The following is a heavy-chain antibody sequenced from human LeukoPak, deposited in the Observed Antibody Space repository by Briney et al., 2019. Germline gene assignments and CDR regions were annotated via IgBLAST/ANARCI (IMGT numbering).Heavy chain of an antibody. CDR2: IRSRANSYVT. CDR3: TRHSDKYCSGAGCYVNNFYGLDV. Sequence: GGSLRLSCAASGFSFSGSAMPWVRQASGKGLEWVGRIRSRANSYVTVYAASMEGRFTISRDDSKNTAYLEMNSLKTEDTAVYYCTRHSDKYCSGAGCYVNNFYGLDVWGQGTTVTVSS. V-gene: IGHV3-73*01. D-gene: IGHD2-15*01. J-gene: IGHJ6*02. CDR1: GFSFSGSA.